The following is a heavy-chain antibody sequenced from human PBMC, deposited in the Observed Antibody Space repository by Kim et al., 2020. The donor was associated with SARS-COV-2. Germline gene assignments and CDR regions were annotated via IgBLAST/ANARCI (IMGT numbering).Heavy chain of an antibody. CDR3: ARDMYRYSSSWLYYYYGMDV. D-gene: IGHD6-13*01. V-gene: IGHV6-1*01. Sequence: SQTLSLTCAISGDSVSSNSAAWNWIRQSPSRGLEWLGRTYYRSKWYNDYAVSVKSRITINPDTSKNQFSLQLNSVTPEDTAVYYCARDMYRYSSSWLYYYYGMDVWGQGTTVTVSS. CDR2: TYYRSKWYN. CDR1: GDSVSSNSAA. J-gene: IGHJ6*02.